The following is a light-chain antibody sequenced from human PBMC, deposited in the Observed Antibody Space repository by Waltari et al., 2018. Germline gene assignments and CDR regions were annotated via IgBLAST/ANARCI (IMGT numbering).Light chain of an antibody. J-gene: IGLJ1*01. CDR3: CSYAGLDIYV. CDR2: EVT. V-gene: IGLV2-11*01. CDR1: SRDVGAYNY. Sequence: QSALTQIRSVSGSPGHSVTISCTGTSRDVGAYNYVSWYQQHPGKVPKLMVYEVTKRTSGVSDRFSGSKSGNTASLTISGLQSEDEADYYCCSYAGLDIYVFGTGTKVTVL.